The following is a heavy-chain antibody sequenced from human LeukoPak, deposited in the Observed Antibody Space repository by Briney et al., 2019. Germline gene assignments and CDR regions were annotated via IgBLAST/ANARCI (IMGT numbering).Heavy chain of an antibody. CDR3: SGHRHSFNWFDP. Sequence: PGGSLRLSCTGSGFTFGDYYINWLRQAPGEGPEWVGFIRSQGHGGTTEYAASVKGRFTISRDDSKSIAYLQMNSLKTDDTALYYCSGHRHSFNWFDPWGQGTLVTVSS. J-gene: IGHJ5*02. CDR1: GFTFGDYY. CDR2: IRSQGHGGTT. D-gene: IGHD5-18*01. V-gene: IGHV3-49*03.